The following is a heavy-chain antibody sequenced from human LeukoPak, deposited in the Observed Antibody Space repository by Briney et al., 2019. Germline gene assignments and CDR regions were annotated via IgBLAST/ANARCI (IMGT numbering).Heavy chain of an antibody. CDR1: GGSISSSSYY. CDR2: IHYSGST. CDR3: ARQGSVGATPLDY. J-gene: IGHJ4*02. D-gene: IGHD1-26*01. V-gene: IGHV4-39*01. Sequence: PSETLSLTCTVSGGSISSSSYYWGWIRQPPGKGLEWIGSIHYSGSTYYNPSLKSRVTISVDTSENQFSLNLSSVTAADTAVYYCARQGSVGATPLDYWGQGILVTVSS.